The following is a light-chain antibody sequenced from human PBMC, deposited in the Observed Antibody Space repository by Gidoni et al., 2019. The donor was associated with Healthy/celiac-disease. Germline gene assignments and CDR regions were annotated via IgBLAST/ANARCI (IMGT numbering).Light chain of an antibody. CDR3: QQYNSYSRT. CDR2: KAS. V-gene: IGKV1-5*03. Sequence: DIQITQSPSTLSASVGDRVTITCPASQSISSWLAWYQQKPGKAPKLLIYKASSLESGVPSRFSGSGSGTEFTLTISSLQPDDFATYYCQQYNSYSRTFGQGTKVEIK. CDR1: QSISSW. J-gene: IGKJ1*01.